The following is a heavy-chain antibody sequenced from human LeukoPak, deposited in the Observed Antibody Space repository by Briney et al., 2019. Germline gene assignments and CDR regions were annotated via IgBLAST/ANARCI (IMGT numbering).Heavy chain of an antibody. J-gene: IGHJ4*02. Sequence: KPSETLSLTCTVSGGSISSSSYYWGWIRRPPGKGLEWIGSIYYSGSTYYNPSLRSRVTMSVDTSKNQFSLNLGTVTAADTAVYYCARLYYDSSGYCQICYFDYWGQGTLVTVSS. V-gene: IGHV4-39*01. D-gene: IGHD3-22*01. CDR3: ARLYYDSSGYCQICYFDY. CDR1: GGSISSSSYY. CDR2: IYYSGST.